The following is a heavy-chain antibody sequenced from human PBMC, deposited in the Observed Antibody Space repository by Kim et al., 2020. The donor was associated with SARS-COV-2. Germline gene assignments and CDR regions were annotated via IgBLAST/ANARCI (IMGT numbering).Heavy chain of an antibody. J-gene: IGHJ4*02. CDR2: IYYSGST. V-gene: IGHV4-61*01. CDR3: ARTGRTRGVDGDQSSGWLYACDY. Sequence: SETLSLTCTVSGGSVSSGSYYWSWLRQPPGKGLEWSGDIYYSGSTNYNPSLKSRVTISVDTYKNQLSLKLSSVTAADTAGYYCARTGRTRGVDGDQSSGWLYACDYWGQGTLVTVSS. CDR1: GGSVSSGSYY. D-gene: IGHD6-19*01.